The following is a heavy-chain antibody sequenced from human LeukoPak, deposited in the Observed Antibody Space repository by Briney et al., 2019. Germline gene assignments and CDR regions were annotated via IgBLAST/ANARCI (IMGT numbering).Heavy chain of an antibody. V-gene: IGHV4-39*07. Sequence: SETLSLTCTVSGGSISSSSYYWGWIRQPPGKGLEWIGSIYYSGSTYYNPSLKSRVTISVDTSKNQFSLKLSSVTAADTAVYYCAGVASYGGNSHFDYWGQGTLVTVSS. CDR3: AGVASYGGNSHFDY. D-gene: IGHD4-23*01. J-gene: IGHJ4*02. CDR2: IYYSGST. CDR1: GGSISSSSYY.